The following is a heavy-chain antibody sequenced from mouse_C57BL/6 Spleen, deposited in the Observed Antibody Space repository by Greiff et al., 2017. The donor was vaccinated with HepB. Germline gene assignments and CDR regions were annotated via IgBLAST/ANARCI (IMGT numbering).Heavy chain of an antibody. D-gene: IGHD1-1*01. CDR2: IYPGSGST. CDR1: GYTFTSYW. J-gene: IGHJ1*03. Sequence: QVQLQQSGAELVKPGASVKMSCKASGYTFTSYWITWVKQRPGQGLEWIGDIYPGSGSTNYNEKFKSKATLTVDTSSSTAYMQLSSLTSEDSAVYYCARGGYYGSSGYWYFDVWGTGTTVTVSS. CDR3: ARGGYYGSSGYWYFDV. V-gene: IGHV1-55*01.